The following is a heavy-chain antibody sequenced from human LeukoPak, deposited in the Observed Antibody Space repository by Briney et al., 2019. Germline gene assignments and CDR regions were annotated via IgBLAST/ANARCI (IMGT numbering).Heavy chain of an antibody. Sequence: QTGGSLRLSCAASGFTFDDYAMHWVRQAPGKGLEWVSGISWNSGSIGYADSVKGRFTISRDNAKNSLYLQMNSLRAEDTAVYYCAKTSRNYYDSSGHSGWDYWGQGTLLTVSS. D-gene: IGHD3-22*01. J-gene: IGHJ4*02. CDR2: ISWNSGSI. CDR3: AKTSRNYYDSSGHSGWDY. CDR1: GFTFDDYA. V-gene: IGHV3-9*01.